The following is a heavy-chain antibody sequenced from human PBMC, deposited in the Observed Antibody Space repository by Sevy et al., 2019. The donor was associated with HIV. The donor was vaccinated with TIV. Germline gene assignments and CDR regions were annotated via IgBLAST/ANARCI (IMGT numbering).Heavy chain of an antibody. D-gene: IGHD4-17*01. Sequence: GGSLRLSCAASGFAFSDYFAMHWVRQAPGKGLEWVGLISYDESDKYYADSVKGRFTISRDNFKNTLYLQMNSLTTEDTAVYYCARPRANYVDHYFFFAMDVWGQGTTVTVSS. CDR2: ISYDESDK. CDR1: GFAFSDYFA. V-gene: IGHV3-30-3*01. J-gene: IGHJ6*02. CDR3: ARPRANYVDHYFFFAMDV.